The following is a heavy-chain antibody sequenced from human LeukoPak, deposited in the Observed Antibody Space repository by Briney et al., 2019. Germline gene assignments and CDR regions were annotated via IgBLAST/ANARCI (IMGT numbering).Heavy chain of an antibody. CDR2: ISGDGGRT. CDR3: ACGYRYGYLTSYGMDV. J-gene: IGHJ6*02. V-gene: IGHV3-43*02. D-gene: IGHD5-18*01. Sequence: ETLSLTCTVSGGSISSYYWSWIRQPPGKGLEWVSLISGDGGRTYHADSVPGRFSISRANSKNSLYLQMNSLRTEDTALYYCACGYRYGYLTSYGMDVWGQGTSVTVSS. CDR1: GGSISSYY.